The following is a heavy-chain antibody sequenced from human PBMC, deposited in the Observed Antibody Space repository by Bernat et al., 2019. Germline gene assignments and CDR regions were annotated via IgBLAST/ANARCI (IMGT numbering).Heavy chain of an antibody. CDR1: GFTFSSYG. Sequence: QVQLVESGGGVVQPGGSLRLSCAASGFTFSSYGMHWVRQAPGKGLEWVAFIRYDGSNKYYADSVKGRFTISRENSKDTLYLQMNSLRAEDTAVYYCAKRQAGAGTYYFDYWGQGTLVTVSA. J-gene: IGHJ4*02. V-gene: IGHV3-30*02. CDR3: AKRQAGAGTYYFDY. CDR2: IRYDGSNK. D-gene: IGHD6-19*01.